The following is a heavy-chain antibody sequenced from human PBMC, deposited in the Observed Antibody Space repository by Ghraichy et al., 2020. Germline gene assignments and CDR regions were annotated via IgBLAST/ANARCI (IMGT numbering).Heavy chain of an antibody. CDR3: ARDSPRNYSSSYYGHYRGGYYFDY. Sequence: ASVKVSCKASGYTFTSYAMHWVRQAPGQRLEWMGWINAGNGNTKYSQKFQGRVTITRDTSASTAYMELSSLRSEDTAVYYCARDSPRNYSSSYYGHYRGGYYFDYWGQGSLVTVSS. V-gene: IGHV1-3*01. CDR1: GYTFTSYA. J-gene: IGHJ4*02. CDR2: INAGNGNT. D-gene: IGHD1-26*01.